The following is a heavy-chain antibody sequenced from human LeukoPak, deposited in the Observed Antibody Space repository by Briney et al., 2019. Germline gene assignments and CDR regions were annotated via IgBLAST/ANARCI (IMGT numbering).Heavy chain of an antibody. V-gene: IGHV3-21*04. CDR3: ARGVAYYYDFSGYGSWFDP. CDR2: ISSSSDYI. Sequence: PGGSLRLSCAASGFPFSSYSMNRVRQAPGKGLEWVSSISSSSDYIHYADSMKGRFTISRDNAKNSLYLQMNSLRAEDTAIYYCARGVAYYYDFSGYGSWFDPWGQGTLVTVSS. D-gene: IGHD3-22*01. J-gene: IGHJ5*02. CDR1: GFPFSSYS.